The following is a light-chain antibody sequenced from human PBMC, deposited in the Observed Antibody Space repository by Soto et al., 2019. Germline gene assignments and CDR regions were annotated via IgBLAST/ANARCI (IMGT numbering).Light chain of an antibody. CDR2: DVS. CDR1: SSDVGGYKS. V-gene: IGLV2-11*01. J-gene: IGLJ1*01. CDR3: CSYVGSYSYV. Sequence: QSVLTQPRSVFGSPGQSVTVSCIGTSSDVGGYKSVSWYQQYPGKAPKLMIYDVSERPSGVPTRFSDSKSGNTASLTISGLQAEDEADYYCCSYVGSYSYVFGTGTKVTVL.